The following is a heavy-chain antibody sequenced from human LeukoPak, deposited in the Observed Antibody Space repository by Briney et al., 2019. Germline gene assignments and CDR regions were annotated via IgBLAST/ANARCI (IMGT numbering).Heavy chain of an antibody. V-gene: IGHV3-53*01. CDR1: RFTFSSYN. CDR3: ARDLSGSYYFDY. Sequence: GGSLRLSCAASRFTFSSYNMNWVRQAPGKGLEWVSVIYSGGSTYYADSVKGRFTISRDNSKNTLYLQMNSLRAEDTAVYYCARDLSGSYYFDYWGQGTLVTVSS. D-gene: IGHD1-26*01. CDR2: IYSGGST. J-gene: IGHJ4*02.